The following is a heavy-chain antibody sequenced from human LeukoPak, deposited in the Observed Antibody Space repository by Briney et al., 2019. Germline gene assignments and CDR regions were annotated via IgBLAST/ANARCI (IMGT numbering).Heavy chain of an antibody. CDR3: AREYSSSEVGKTFDY. J-gene: IGHJ4*02. D-gene: IGHD6-6*01. CDR2: IKQDGSEK. Sequence: GGSLRLSCAASGFTFSSYWMSWVRQAPGKGLEWVANIKQDGSEKYYVDSVKGRFTISRDNAKNSLYLQMNSLRAEDTAVYYCAREYSSSEVGKTFDYWGQGTLVTVSS. V-gene: IGHV3-7*03. CDR1: GFTFSSYW.